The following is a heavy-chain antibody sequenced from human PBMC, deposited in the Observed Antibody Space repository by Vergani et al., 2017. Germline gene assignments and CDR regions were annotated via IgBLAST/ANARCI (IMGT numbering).Heavy chain of an antibody. V-gene: IGHV1-46*03. J-gene: IGHJ4*02. CDR1: GYTFSNYS. CDR2: INPSGGHT. CDR3: ARGDYVILTGYRY. Sequence: QVQVVQSGAEVKKSGASVKFSCKTSGYTFSNYSMHWVRQAPGQGLEWMGIINPSGGHTNYAPKFQGRVTMTRDTSTSTVYMELSSLRSEDTAIYYCARGDYVILTGYRYWGQGTLVTVSA. D-gene: IGHD3-9*01.